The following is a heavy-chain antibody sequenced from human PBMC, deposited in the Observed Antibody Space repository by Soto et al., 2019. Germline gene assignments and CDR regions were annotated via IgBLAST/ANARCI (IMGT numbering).Heavy chain of an antibody. Sequence: PGGSLRLSCGASGFPFNTHGMAWVRQAPGKGLEWVSGISGGGDRTQYADGVKGRFTISRDNSKNTVDLQMTSLRAEDTATYYCEKTATYDYAWGDYRYFFDNWGQGTVVTVSS. J-gene: IGHJ4*02. CDR2: ISGGGDRT. CDR3: EKTATYDYAWGDYRYFFDN. CDR1: GFPFNTHG. D-gene: IGHD3-16*02. V-gene: IGHV3-23*01.